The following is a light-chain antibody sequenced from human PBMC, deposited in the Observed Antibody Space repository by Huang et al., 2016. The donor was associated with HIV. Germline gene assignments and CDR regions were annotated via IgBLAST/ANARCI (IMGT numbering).Light chain of an antibody. Sequence: EIVLTQSPATLSLSTGERATLSFRASQSINTYLAWYQQKPGQPPRLLIYDASNRATGIPARFSGSGSGTDFTLTISSLEPEDVAIYYCQQRSNWPPLFTFGPGTKVDIK. CDR1: QSINTY. CDR2: DAS. CDR3: QQRSNWPPLFT. J-gene: IGKJ3*01. V-gene: IGKV3-11*01.